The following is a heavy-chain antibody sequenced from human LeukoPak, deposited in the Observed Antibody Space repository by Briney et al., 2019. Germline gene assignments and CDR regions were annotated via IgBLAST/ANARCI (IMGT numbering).Heavy chain of an antibody. CDR1: GGSISSSKYY. D-gene: IGHD3-10*01. V-gene: IGHV4-39*07. CDR3: ARPTTKINYYGSGSYHY. CDR2: INHSGST. J-gene: IGHJ4*02. Sequence: SETLSLTCTVSGGSISSSKYYWGWIRQPPGKGLEWIGEINHSGSTNYNPSLKSQVTISVDTSKNQFSLKLSSVTAADTAVYYCARPTTKINYYGSGSYHYWGQGTLVTVSS.